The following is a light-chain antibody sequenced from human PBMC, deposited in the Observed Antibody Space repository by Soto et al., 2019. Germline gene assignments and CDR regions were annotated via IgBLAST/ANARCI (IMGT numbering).Light chain of an antibody. V-gene: IGKV1-5*03. J-gene: IGKJ2*01. CDR2: RAS. CDR1: QSIHSW. CDR3: QQYNAHPYT. Sequence: DFQMTQSPSTLSASVGDRFTITCRASQSIHSWLAWYQQKPGTTPKLLIYRASTLQSGVPSRFAGSGSGTEFTLTINNLQPDDYASYFCQQYNAHPYTFGQGTKLEIK.